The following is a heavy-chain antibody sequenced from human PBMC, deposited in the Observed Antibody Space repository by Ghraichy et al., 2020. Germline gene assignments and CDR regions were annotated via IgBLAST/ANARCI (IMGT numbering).Heavy chain of an antibody. CDR3: AISPRGYFDY. CDR1: GFTFSSYA. V-gene: IGHV3-23*01. CDR2: ISGSGGST. Sequence: GESLNISCAASGFTFSSYAMSWVRQAPGKGLEWVSAISGSGGSTYYADSVKGRFTISRDNSKNTLYLQMNSLRAEDTAVYYCAISPRGYFDYWGQGTLVTVSS. J-gene: IGHJ4*02.